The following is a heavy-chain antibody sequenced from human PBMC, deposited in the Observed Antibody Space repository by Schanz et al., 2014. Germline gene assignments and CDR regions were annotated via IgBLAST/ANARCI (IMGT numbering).Heavy chain of an antibody. V-gene: IGHV3-30*03. D-gene: IGHD3-3*01. CDR2: ISYGGSDK. CDR3: ARPIYDLWSGSFDY. J-gene: IGHJ4*02. Sequence: VQLVESGGGLIQPGGSLRLSCAASGFTFSAYWMAWVRQAPGKGLEWVAVISYGGSDKYYADSVKGRFTISRDNSKNTLYLQMNSLRAEDTAVYYCARPIYDLWSGSFDYWGQGTLVTVSS. CDR1: GFTFSAYW.